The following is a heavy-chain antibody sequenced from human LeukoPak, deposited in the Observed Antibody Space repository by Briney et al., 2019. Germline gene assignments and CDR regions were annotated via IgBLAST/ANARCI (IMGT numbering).Heavy chain of an antibody. CDR1: GGSLSSGSYY. V-gene: IGHV4-61*02. CDR3: AREGASFDP. CDR2: IYTSGST. Sequence: SQTLSLTCTVSGGSLSSGSYYWSWIRQPAGKGLEWIGRIYTSGSTNYNPSLKSRVTISVDTSKNQFSLKLSSVTAADTAVYYCAREGASFDPWGQGTLVTVSS. J-gene: IGHJ5*02. D-gene: IGHD4/OR15-4a*01.